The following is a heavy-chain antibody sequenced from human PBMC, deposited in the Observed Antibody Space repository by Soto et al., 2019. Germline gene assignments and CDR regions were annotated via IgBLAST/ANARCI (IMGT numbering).Heavy chain of an antibody. Sequence: QVQLVESGGGVVQPGRSLRLSCAASGFTFSSYGMHWVRQAPGKGLEWVAVISYDGSNKYYADSVKGRFTISRDNSKNTLYLQMSSLRAEDRAVYYCAKDALKYCSGGSCYSYPAAVWYFDLWGRGTLVTVSS. D-gene: IGHD2-15*01. CDR2: ISYDGSNK. V-gene: IGHV3-30*18. J-gene: IGHJ2*01. CDR1: GFTFSSYG. CDR3: AKDALKYCSGGSCYSYPAAVWYFDL.